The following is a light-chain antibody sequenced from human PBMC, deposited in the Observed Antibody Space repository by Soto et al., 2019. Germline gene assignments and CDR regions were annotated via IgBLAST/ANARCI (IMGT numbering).Light chain of an antibody. CDR1: QSVSSSY. CDR2: GAS. CDR3: QQYGSSPLMVT. Sequence: EIVLTQSPGTLSLSPGERATLSCRASQSVSSSYLAWYQQKPGQAPRLLIYGASSRATGIPDRFSGSGSGTDFTLTISRLEPEDFAVYYCQQYGSSPLMVTFGPGTKVYIK. J-gene: IGKJ3*01. V-gene: IGKV3-20*01.